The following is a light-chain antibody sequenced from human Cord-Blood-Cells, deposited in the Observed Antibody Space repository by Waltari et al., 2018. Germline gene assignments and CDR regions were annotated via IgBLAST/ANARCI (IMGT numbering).Light chain of an antibody. J-gene: IGKJ2*01. Sequence: DIVMTQSPLSLPITPGAPASISCRSSQSLLHSNGYNYLDWYLQKPGQSPQLLIYLGSNRASGVPDRFSGSGSGTDFTLKISRVEAEDVGVYYGMQALQTPYTFGQGTKLEIK. CDR2: LGS. CDR3: MQALQTPYT. V-gene: IGKV2-28*01. CDR1: QSLLHSNGYNY.